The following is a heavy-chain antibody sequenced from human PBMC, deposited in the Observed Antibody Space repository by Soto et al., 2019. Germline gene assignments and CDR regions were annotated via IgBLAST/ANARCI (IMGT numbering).Heavy chain of an antibody. D-gene: IGHD6-6*01. CDR2: ITYDGSNK. J-gene: IGHJ5*02. Sequence: QVQLVESGGGVVQPWRSLRLSCAASGFTFRSYAMHWVRQAPGKGMEWGAVITYDGSNKYYADSVKGRFTISRDNSKNRLDLQMNSLIAEDTAVDYCARGGPIEYSSSFDPWGQGTLVTVSS. CDR1: GFTFRSYA. V-gene: IGHV3-30-3*01. CDR3: ARGGPIEYSSSFDP.